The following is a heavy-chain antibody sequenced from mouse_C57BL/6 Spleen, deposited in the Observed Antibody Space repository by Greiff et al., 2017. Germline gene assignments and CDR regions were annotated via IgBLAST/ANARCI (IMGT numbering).Heavy chain of an antibody. V-gene: IGHV3-6*01. CDR3: ARGFRNYFDY. CDR2: ISYDGSN. Sequence: EVQLQQSGPGLVKPSQSLSLTCSVTGYSITSGYYWNWIRQFPGNKLEWMGYISYDGSNNYNPSLKNRNSITRDTSKNQFFLKLNSVTTEDTATYCCARGFRNYFDYWGQGTTLTVSS. CDR1: GYSITSGYY. J-gene: IGHJ2*01.